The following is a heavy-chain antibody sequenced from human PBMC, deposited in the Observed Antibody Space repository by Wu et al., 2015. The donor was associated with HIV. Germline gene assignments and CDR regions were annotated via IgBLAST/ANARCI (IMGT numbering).Heavy chain of an antibody. CDR2: IVVGSGNT. J-gene: IGHJ6*02. CDR1: GFTFTSSA. V-gene: IGHV1-58*02. Sequence: QMQLVQSGPEVKKPGTSVKVSCKASGFTFTSSAMQWVRQARGQRLEWIGWIVVGSGNTNYAQKFQERVTITRDMSTSTAYMELSSLRSEDTAVYYCAAAYYGSDDSYYYYGMDVWGQGTTVTVSS. CDR3: AAAYYGSDDSYYYYGMDV. D-gene: IGHD3-10*01.